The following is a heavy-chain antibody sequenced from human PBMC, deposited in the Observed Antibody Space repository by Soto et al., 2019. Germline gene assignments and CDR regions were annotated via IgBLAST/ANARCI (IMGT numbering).Heavy chain of an antibody. CDR2: IYWDDDK. CDR3: ARAARRGYCDY. Sequence: QITLKESGPTLVKPTQTLTLTCTFSGFSLSTSGVGVGWIRQPPGKALAWLALIYWDDDKRYSPSLKSRLTNTQDNSKNQVVLTMTNMDPVDTAPYYCARAARRGYCDYWGQGTLVTVSS. CDR1: GFSLSTSGVG. J-gene: IGHJ4*02. D-gene: IGHD3-22*01. V-gene: IGHV2-5*02.